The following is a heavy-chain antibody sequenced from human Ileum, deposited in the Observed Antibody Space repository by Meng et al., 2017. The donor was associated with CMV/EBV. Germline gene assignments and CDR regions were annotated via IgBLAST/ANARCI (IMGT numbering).Heavy chain of an antibody. V-gene: IGHV4-39*07. Sequence: QPLQSAPGLVRPSETLSSTVIVFCGAIRRGGYNWGWSRQPPGKGLEWIGTIFYSGNTHYNPSLKSRITISGDTSKNQYSLKLTSVTAADTAVYYCAIGGVTGADYWGHGTLVTVSS. J-gene: IGHJ4*01. D-gene: IGHD3-16*01. CDR3: AIGGVTGADY. CDR2: IFYSGNT. CDR1: CGAIRRGGYN.